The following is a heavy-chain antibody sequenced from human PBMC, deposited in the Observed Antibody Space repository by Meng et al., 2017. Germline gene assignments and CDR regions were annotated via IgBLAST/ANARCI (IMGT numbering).Heavy chain of an antibody. V-gene: IGHV4-34*01. D-gene: IGHD2-2*02. J-gene: IGHJ5*02. CDR1: GGSLRGYY. Sequence: VQLQRWGAGLWNPSRTLSLTCPVFGGSLRGYYCGCIRQHPGKGLKWIGEINHKGRTNYNPSLKSRVTISVDTSMNQFSLKLSSVTAADTAVYYCARGRAGYCSSISCYRFAWFDPWGQGTLVTVSS. CDR2: INHKGRT. CDR3: ARGRAGYCSSISCYRFAWFDP.